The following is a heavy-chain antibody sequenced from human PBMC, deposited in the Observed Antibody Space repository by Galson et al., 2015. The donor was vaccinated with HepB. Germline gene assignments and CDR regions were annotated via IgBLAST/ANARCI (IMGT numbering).Heavy chain of an antibody. V-gene: IGHV5-51*01. CDR2: IYPGDSDT. CDR3: ARWFQDYGGNHWYFDL. J-gene: IGHJ2*01. Sequence: QSGAEVKKPGESLKISCKGSGYSFTSYWIGWVRQMPGKGLEWMGIIYPGDSDTRYSPSFQGQVTISADKSISTAYLQWSSLKASDTAMYYCARWFQDYGGNHWYFDLWGRGTLVTVSS. D-gene: IGHD4-23*01. CDR1: GYSFTSYW.